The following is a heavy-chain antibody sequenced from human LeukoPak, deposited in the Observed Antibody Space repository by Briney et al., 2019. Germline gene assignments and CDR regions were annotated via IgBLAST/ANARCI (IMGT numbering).Heavy chain of an antibody. V-gene: IGHV3-48*04. Sequence: GGSLRLSCAASGFTFSSYSMNWVRQAPGKGLEWVSYISSSGSTIYYAASVKGRFTISRDNAKNSLYLQMNSLRAEDTAVYYCARGVPAAQWYYYYYMDVWGKGTTVTVSS. CDR2: ISSSGSTI. CDR1: GFTFSSYS. J-gene: IGHJ6*03. CDR3: ARGVPAAQWYYYYYMDV. D-gene: IGHD2-2*01.